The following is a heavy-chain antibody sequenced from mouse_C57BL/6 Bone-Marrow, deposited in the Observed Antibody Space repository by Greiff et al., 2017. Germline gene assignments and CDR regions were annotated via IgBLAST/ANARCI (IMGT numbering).Heavy chain of an antibody. CDR1: GYTFTSYG. CDR2: IYPRSGNT. Sequence: VQLQQSGAELARPGASVKLSCKASGYTFTSYGISWVKQRTGQGLEWIGEIYPRSGNTYYNEKFKGKATLTADKSSSTAYMELRSLTSEDSAVYFCARGGYDYDGFVYWGQGSLVTVSA. D-gene: IGHD2-4*01. V-gene: IGHV1-81*01. J-gene: IGHJ3*01. CDR3: ARGGYDYDGFVY.